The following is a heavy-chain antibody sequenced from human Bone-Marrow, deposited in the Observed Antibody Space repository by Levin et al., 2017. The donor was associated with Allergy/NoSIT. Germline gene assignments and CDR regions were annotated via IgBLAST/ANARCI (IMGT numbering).Heavy chain of an antibody. D-gene: IGHD1-26*01. J-gene: IGHJ4*02. Sequence: GGSLRLSCAASGFTFSKYVMSWVRQAPGRGLECVATITTSGAATYYGDSVRGRFTITRDNSKSTLFLQMKGLRAEDSAVYFCGKVWEAAEDVDYWRQGTLVTVSS. V-gene: IGHV3-23*01. CDR1: GFTFSKYV. CDR2: ITTSGAAT. CDR3: GKVWEAAEDVDY.